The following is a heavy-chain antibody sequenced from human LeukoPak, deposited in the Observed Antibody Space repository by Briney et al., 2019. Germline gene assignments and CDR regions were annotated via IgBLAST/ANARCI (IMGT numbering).Heavy chain of an antibody. CDR3: ASGASVRSSPLIGYFDY. CDR1: GFTFSSYA. CDR2: ISYDGSTT. V-gene: IGHV3-30*04. J-gene: IGHJ4*02. D-gene: IGHD6-6*01. Sequence: GGSLRLSCAASGFTFSSYAMHWVRQAPGKGLEWVAVISYDGSTTYYAASVKGRFTISRDNAKNSLYLQMNSLRSEDTAVYYCASGASVRSSPLIGYFDYWGQGTLVTVSS.